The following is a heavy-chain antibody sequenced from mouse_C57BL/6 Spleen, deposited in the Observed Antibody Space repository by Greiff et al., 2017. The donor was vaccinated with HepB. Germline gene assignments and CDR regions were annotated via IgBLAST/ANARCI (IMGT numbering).Heavy chain of an antibody. V-gene: IGHV1-63*01. CDR2: IYPGGGYT. Sequence: QVQLQQSGAELVRPGTSVKMSCKASGYTFTNYWIGWAKQRPGHGLEWIGDIYPGGGYTNYNEKFKGKATLTADKSSSTAYMQFSSLTSEDSAIYYCARRDYDEGYYAMDYWGQGTSVTVSS. CDR1: GYTFTNYW. CDR3: ARRDYDEGYYAMDY. J-gene: IGHJ4*01. D-gene: IGHD2-4*01.